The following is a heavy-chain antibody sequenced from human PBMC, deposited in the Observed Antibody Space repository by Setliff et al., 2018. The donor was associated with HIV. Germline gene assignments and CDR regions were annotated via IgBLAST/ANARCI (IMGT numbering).Heavy chain of an antibody. CDR1: GYTFTRYA. CDR3: ARDLKRPNSNFWGGYPIPFDS. D-gene: IGHD3-3*01. Sequence: ASVKVSCKASGYTFTRYAINWVRQAPGQGLEWMGWIDTNTGNPTYAQGFTGRFVFSVDTSVSTAYLQISSLKAEDTAVYFCARDLKRPNSNFWGGYPIPFDSWGQGTLVTVSS. J-gene: IGHJ4*02. CDR2: IDTNTGNP. V-gene: IGHV7-4-1*02.